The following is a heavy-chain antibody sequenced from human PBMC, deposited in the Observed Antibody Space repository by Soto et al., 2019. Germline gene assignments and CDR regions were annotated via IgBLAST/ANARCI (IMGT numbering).Heavy chain of an antibody. J-gene: IGHJ6*02. CDR2: ISSSSSTI. CDR3: ARDVRTIFGVPHGMDV. V-gene: IGHV3-48*02. Sequence: PGGSLRLSCAASGFTFSSYSMNWVRQAPGKGLEWVSYISSSSSTIYYADSVKGRFTISRDNAKNSLYLQMNSLRDEDTAVYYCARDVRTIFGVPHGMDVWGQGTTVTVSS. CDR1: GFTFSSYS. D-gene: IGHD3-3*01.